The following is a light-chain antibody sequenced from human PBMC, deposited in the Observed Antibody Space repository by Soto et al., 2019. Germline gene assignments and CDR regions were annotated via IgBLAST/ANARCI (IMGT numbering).Light chain of an antibody. Sequence: QTVVTQEPSFSVSPGRTVTLTCGLSSGSVSTSYYPSWYQHTPGQAPRTLIYSTNTRSSGVPDRFSGSILGNKAALTITGAQADDESDYYCVLYMGSGIAVFGGGTQLTVL. CDR1: SGSVSTSYY. CDR3: VLYMGSGIAV. CDR2: STN. J-gene: IGLJ7*01. V-gene: IGLV8-61*01.